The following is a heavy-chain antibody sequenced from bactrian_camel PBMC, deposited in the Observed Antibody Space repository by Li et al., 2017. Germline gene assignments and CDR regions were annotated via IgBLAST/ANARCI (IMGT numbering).Heavy chain of an antibody. V-gene: IGHV3S60*01. CDR1: GLSVRDAD. CDR3: AAAYINSCPRTSDGYPF. D-gene: IGHD3*01. J-gene: IGHJ4*01. Sequence: HVQLVESGGGSVQAGGSLRLSCTASGLSVRDADMAWFRAAPGVECELVSSMKSDRSTWYSESVKGRFTISQDNAKNTVYLQMNSLKPEDTAKYFCAAAYINSCPRTSDGYPFWGQGTQVTVS. CDR2: MKSDRST.